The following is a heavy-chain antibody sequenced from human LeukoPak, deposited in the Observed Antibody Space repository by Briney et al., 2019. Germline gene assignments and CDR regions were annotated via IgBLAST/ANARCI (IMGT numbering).Heavy chain of an antibody. V-gene: IGHV4-34*01. CDR3: ARDSHYDSSGYGY. J-gene: IGHJ4*02. D-gene: IGHD3-22*01. CDR1: GGSLSSYY. CDR2: INHSGST. Sequence: SETLSLTCTVSGGSLSSYYWSWIRQPPGKGLEWIGEINHSGSTNYNPSLKSRVTISVDTSKNQFSLKLSSVTAADTAVYCCARDSHYDSSGYGYWGQGTLVTVSS.